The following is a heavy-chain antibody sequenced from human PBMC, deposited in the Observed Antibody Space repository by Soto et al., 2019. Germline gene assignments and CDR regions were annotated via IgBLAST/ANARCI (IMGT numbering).Heavy chain of an antibody. CDR2: ISYDGSNK. Sequence: GGSLRLSCAASGFTFSSYGMHWVRQAPGKGLEWVAVISYDGSNKYYADSVKGRFTISRDNSKNTLYLQMNSLRAEDTAVYYCAKDPVVGATDYYYYYGMDVWGQGTTVTVSS. J-gene: IGHJ6*02. D-gene: IGHD1-26*01. CDR1: GFTFSSYG. V-gene: IGHV3-30*18. CDR3: AKDPVVGATDYYYYYGMDV.